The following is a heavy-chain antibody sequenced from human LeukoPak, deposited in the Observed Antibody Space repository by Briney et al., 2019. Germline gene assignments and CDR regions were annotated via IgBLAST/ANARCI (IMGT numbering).Heavy chain of an antibody. CDR3: ARSYYDSSGYYNWFDP. CDR2: ISSSGSTI. D-gene: IGHD3-22*01. Sequence: TGGSLRLSCAASGFTFSSYEMNWVRQAPGKGLEWVSYISSSGSTIYCADSVKGRFTISRDNAKNSLYLQMNSLRAEDTAVYYCARSYYDSSGYYNWFDPWGQGTLSPSPQ. V-gene: IGHV3-48*03. CDR1: GFTFSSYE. J-gene: IGHJ5*02.